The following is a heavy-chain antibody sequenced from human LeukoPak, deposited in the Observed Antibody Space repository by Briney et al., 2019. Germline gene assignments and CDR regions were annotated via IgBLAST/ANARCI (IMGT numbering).Heavy chain of an antibody. CDR1: GFTLSSYA. J-gene: IGHJ4*02. V-gene: IGHV3-23*01. D-gene: IGHD3-10*01. Sequence: PGGSLRLSCAASGFTLSSYAMSWVRQAPGKGLEWVSAISGSGGSTYYADSVKGRFTISRDNSKNTLYLQMNSLRAEDTAVYYCAKGTGAYGSGSYYHYWGQGTLVTVSS. CDR3: AKGTGAYGSGSYYHY. CDR2: ISGSGGST.